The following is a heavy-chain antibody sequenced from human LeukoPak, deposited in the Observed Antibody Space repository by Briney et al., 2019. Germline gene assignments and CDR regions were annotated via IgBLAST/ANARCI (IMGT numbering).Heavy chain of an antibody. V-gene: IGHV1-69*05. J-gene: IGHJ6*03. Sequence: SVKVSCKASGYTFTGYYMHWVRQAPGQGLEWMGGIIPIFGTANYAQKFQGRVTITTDESTSTAYMELSSLRSEDTAVYYCARGNGGPYYYYYMDVWGKGTTVTVSS. D-gene: IGHD4-23*01. CDR2: IIPIFGTA. CDR1: GYTFTGYY. CDR3: ARGNGGPYYYYYMDV.